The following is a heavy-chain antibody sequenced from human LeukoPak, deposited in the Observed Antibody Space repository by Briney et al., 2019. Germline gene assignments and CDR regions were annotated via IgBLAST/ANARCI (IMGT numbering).Heavy chain of an antibody. V-gene: IGHV4-4*07. CDR3: ARGHGGNFDDWFDP. Sequence: PSETLSLTCTVSGGSISSQYWSWIRQPAGKGLEWIGRIYTSGSTNYSPSLKSRVTMSVDTSKNQFSLKLSSVTAADTAVYYCARGHGGNFDDWFDPWGQGTLVTVSS. CDR1: GGSISSQY. J-gene: IGHJ5*02. D-gene: IGHD4-23*01. CDR2: IYTSGST.